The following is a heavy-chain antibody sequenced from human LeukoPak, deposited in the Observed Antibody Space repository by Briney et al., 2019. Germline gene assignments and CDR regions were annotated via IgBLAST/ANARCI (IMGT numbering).Heavy chain of an antibody. D-gene: IGHD2-2*01. CDR1: GYTLTELS. Sequence: ASVKVSCKVSGYTLTELSMHWVRQAPGKGLEWMGGFDPEDGETIYAQKFQGRVTMTEDTSTDTAYMELSSLRSEDTAVYYCATSPPASDWLDPWGQGTLVTVSS. V-gene: IGHV1-24*01. CDR3: ATSPPASDWLDP. J-gene: IGHJ5*02. CDR2: FDPEDGET.